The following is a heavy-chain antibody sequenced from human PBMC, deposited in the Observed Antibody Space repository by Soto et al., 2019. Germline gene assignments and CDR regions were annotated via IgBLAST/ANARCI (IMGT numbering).Heavy chain of an antibody. Sequence: SETLSLTCTVSGGSISSSSYYWGWIRQPPGKGLEWIGSIYYSGSTYYNPSLKSRVTISVDTSKNQFSLKLSSVTAADTAVYYCARRYGYYDSSGTIDYWGQGTLVTVSS. J-gene: IGHJ4*02. CDR2: IYYSGST. CDR3: ARRYGYYDSSGTIDY. V-gene: IGHV4-39*01. CDR1: GGSISSSSYY. D-gene: IGHD3-22*01.